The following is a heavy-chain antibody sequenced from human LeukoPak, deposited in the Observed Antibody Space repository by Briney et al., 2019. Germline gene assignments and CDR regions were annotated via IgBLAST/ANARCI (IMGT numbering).Heavy chain of an antibody. J-gene: IGHJ5*02. Sequence: YPSETLSLTCAVYGGSFSGYYWSWIRQPPGKGLEWIGEINHSGSTNYNPSLKSRVTISVDTSKNQFSLKLSSVTAADTAVYYCARVGKQWLVLRGWFDPWGQGTLVTVSS. CDR3: ARVGKQWLVLRGWFDP. D-gene: IGHD6-19*01. V-gene: IGHV4-34*01. CDR1: GGSFSGYY. CDR2: INHSGST.